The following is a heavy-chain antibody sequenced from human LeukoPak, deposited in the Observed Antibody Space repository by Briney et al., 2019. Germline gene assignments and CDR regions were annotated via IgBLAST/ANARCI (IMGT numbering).Heavy chain of an antibody. J-gene: IGHJ5*02. Sequence: GGSLRLSCAASGFTFSSYAMSWVRQAPGKGLGWVSGISGGGGSTYYADSVKGRFTISRDDSKNTLYLQMNSLRAEDTAVYYCAKDYSSSLTNWFDPWGQGTLVTVPS. CDR1: GFTFSSYA. D-gene: IGHD6-6*01. CDR3: AKDYSSSLTNWFDP. CDR2: ISGGGGST. V-gene: IGHV3-23*01.